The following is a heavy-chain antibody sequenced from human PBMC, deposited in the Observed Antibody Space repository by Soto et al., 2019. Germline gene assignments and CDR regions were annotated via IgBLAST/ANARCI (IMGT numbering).Heavy chain of an antibody. V-gene: IGHV4-31*03. CDR2: IYYSGST. J-gene: IGHJ4*02. Sequence: QVQLQESGPGLVKPSQTLSLTCTVSGGSISSGGYYWSWIRQHPGKGLEWIGYIYYSGSTYYNPSLKSRVTISVDTSKNQFSLKLSSVTAADTAVYYCARTGFIIAARGHYFDYWGQGTLVTVSS. D-gene: IGHD6-6*01. CDR3: ARTGFIIAARGHYFDY. CDR1: GGSISSGGYY.